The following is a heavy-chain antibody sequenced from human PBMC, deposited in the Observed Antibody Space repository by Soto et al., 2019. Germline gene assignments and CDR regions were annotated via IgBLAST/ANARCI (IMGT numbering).Heavy chain of an antibody. Sequence: ASVKVSCKSSGDTFIGYYFHWVRQAPGQGLEWMGWINVHRGTTNYAQRFQGRVTMTRDTSIDTAYLELRGLTSDDTAVYSCARASPDHYFDYCRHGTLVTASS. CDR1: GDTFIGYY. CDR3: ARASPDHYFDY. CDR2: INVHRGTT. V-gene: IGHV1-2*02. J-gene: IGHJ4*01.